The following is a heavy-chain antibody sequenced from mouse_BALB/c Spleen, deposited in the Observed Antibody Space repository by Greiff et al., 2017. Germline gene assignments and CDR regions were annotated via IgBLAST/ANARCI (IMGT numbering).Heavy chain of an antibody. CDR2: ISSGGST. Sequence: EVQGVESGGGLVKPGGSLKLSCATSGFTFSSYAMSWVRQTPEKRLEWVASISSGGSTYYPDSVKGRFTISRDNARNILYLQMSSLRSEDTAMYYCASKSRYFDVWGAGTTVTVSS. CDR3: ASKSRYFDV. CDR1: GFTFSSYA. V-gene: IGHV5-6-5*01. J-gene: IGHJ1*01.